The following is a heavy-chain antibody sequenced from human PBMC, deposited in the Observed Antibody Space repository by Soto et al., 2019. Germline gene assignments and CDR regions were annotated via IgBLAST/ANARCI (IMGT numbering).Heavy chain of an antibody. V-gene: IGHV4-4*02. CDR3: ARVSGSYYYGMDV. CDR2: IYHSGST. J-gene: IGHJ6*02. Sequence: PSETLSLTCAVSGGSISSSNWWSWVRQPPGKGLEWIGEIYHSGSTNYNPSLKSRVTISVDKSKNQFSLKLSSVTAADTAVYYCARVSGSYYYGMDVWSQGTTVTVS. CDR1: GGSISSSNW. D-gene: IGHD1-26*01.